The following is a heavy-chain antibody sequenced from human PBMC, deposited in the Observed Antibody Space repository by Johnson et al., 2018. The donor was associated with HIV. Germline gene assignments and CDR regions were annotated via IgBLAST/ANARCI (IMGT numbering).Heavy chain of an antibody. CDR3: AVGIQLWFASEGDAFDI. V-gene: IGHV3-30*02. CDR1: GFTFSSYG. CDR2: ISRDGGTE. Sequence: QVHLVESGGGLVQPGGSLRLSCAASGFTFSSYGMHWVRQAPGEGLDWVAFISRDGGTEYYADSVKGLFAISRDNAKSTLYLLMNYLTPEDTAMYYCAVGIQLWFASEGDAFDIWGQGAMVSVSS. D-gene: IGHD5-18*01. J-gene: IGHJ3*02.